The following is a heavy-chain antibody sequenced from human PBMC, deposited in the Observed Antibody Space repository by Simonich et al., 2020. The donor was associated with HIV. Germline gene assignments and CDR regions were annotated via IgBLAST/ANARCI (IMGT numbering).Heavy chain of an antibody. CDR2: INHSGNT. CDR3: AREFVYYGSGLSPSWFDP. J-gene: IGHJ5*02. Sequence: QVQLQQWGAGLLKPSETLSLTCAVYGGSFSGYYWSWIRQPQGKGLEWIGEINHSGNTNYNPSLKSRVTISVDTSKNQFSLKLSSVTAADTAVYYCAREFVYYGSGLSPSWFDPWGQGTLVTVSS. V-gene: IGHV4-34*01. D-gene: IGHD3-10*01. CDR1: GGSFSGYY.